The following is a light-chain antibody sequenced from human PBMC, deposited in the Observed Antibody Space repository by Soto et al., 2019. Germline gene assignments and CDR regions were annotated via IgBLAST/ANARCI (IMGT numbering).Light chain of an antibody. J-gene: IGLJ3*02. CDR1: SGHSSYA. CDR3: QTWGTGIWV. CDR2: LNSDGSH. Sequence: QLVLTQSSSASASLGASVKLTCTLSSGHSSYAIAWHQQQPQKGPRYLMRLNSDGSHRKGDGIPDRFSGSSSGAERYLTISSLQSDDEADYYCQTWGTGIWVFGGGTQLTVL. V-gene: IGLV4-69*01.